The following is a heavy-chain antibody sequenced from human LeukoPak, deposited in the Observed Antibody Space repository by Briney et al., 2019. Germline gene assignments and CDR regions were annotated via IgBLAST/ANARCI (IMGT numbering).Heavy chain of an antibody. CDR3: ARRGTGASFDY. CDR1: GFTFSSYV. J-gene: IGHJ4*02. CDR2: ISGSGDTT. D-gene: IGHD1-26*01. V-gene: IGHV3-23*01. Sequence: PGGSVRLSCAASGFTFSSYVMSWVSQAPGKGLEWVSDISGSGDTTYYPDSVKGRFTISRDNSKNTLYLQMNSLRAEDTAVYYCARRGTGASFDYWGPGTLVPVSS.